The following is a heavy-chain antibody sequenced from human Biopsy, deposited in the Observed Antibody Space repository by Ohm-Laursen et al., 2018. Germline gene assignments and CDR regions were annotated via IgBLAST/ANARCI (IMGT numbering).Heavy chain of an antibody. CDR3: VRYVDYYDPYHYYALDV. J-gene: IGHJ6*02. D-gene: IGHD3-22*01. V-gene: IGHV4-34*01. CDR1: GESFNGYY. Sequence: SDTLSLTCAVYGESFNGYYWSWIRQTPGKGLEWIGEINHSGRTNYNPSLKSRVTISVDTSKNQFSLKVRSVTAADTAVYYCVRYVDYYDPYHYYALDVWGQGTTVTVSS. CDR2: INHSGRT.